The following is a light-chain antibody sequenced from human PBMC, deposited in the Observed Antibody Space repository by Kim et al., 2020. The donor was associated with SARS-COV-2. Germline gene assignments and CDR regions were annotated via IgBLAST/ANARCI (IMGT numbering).Light chain of an antibody. CDR2: EVT. Sequence: GQSVTISCTGTSSDVGGYNYVSWYQQHPAKAPKLMIYEVTKRPSGVPDRFSGSKSGSTASLTVSGLQAEDEADYYCSSYAGSNNYVFGTGTKVTVL. CDR3: SSYAGSNNYV. V-gene: IGLV2-8*01. CDR1: SSDVGGYNY. J-gene: IGLJ1*01.